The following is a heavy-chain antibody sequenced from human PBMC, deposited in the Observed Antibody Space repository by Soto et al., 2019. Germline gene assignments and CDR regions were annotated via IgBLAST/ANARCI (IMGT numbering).Heavy chain of an antibody. CDR2: ISAYNGNT. V-gene: IGHV1-18*01. CDR3: ARDRSYYDSSGYLTCPQCYYYYGMDV. J-gene: IGHJ6*02. Sequence: ASVKVSCKASGYTFTSYGISWLRQAPGQGLEWMGWISAYNGNTNYAQKLQGRVTMTTDTSTSTAYMELRSLRSDDTPVYYCARDRSYYDSSGYLTCPQCYYYYGMDVWGQGTTVTVSS. D-gene: IGHD3-22*01. CDR1: GYTFTSYG.